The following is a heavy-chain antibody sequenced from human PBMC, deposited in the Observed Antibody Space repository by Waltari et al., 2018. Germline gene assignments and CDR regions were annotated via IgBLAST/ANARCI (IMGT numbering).Heavy chain of an antibody. Sequence: RWPGKGLEWMGFLYPGDSDTRSSPSFQGQVTISADKSISTAYLQWSSLKASDTAMYYCATRTGLVKGVDYWGQGTLVTVSS. CDR3: ATRTGLVKGVDY. D-gene: IGHD6-19*01. V-gene: IGHV5-51*01. CDR2: LYPGDSDT. J-gene: IGHJ4*02.